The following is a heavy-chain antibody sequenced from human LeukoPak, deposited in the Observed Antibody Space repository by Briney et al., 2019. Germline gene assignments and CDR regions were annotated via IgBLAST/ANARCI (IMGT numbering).Heavy chain of an antibody. V-gene: IGHV4-31*03. J-gene: IGHJ4*02. Sequence: NPSETLSLTCSVSGGSITTGGYYWSWIRQYPGKGLEWIGYIRYSGTTQYNPSLKSRVTISVDTSKNQFSLKLSSVTAADTAVYYCARGGEATVTTSQEVGYWGQGTLVTVSS. D-gene: IGHD4-17*01. CDR3: ARGGEATVTTSQEVGY. CDR2: IRYSGTT. CDR1: GGSITTGGYY.